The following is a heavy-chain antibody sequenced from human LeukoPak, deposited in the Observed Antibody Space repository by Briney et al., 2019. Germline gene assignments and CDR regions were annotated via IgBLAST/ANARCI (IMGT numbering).Heavy chain of an antibody. D-gene: IGHD3-3*01. CDR1: GYTFTGYD. Sequence: GASVKVSCKASGYTFTGYDINWVRQATGQGLEWMGWMNPNSGNTGYAQKFQGRVTMTRNTSISTAYMELSSLRSEDTAVYYCARGYDFWSGYYRYYYYGMDVWGQGTTVTVSS. CDR2: MNPNSGNT. CDR3: ARGYDFWSGYYRYYYYGMDV. V-gene: IGHV1-8*01. J-gene: IGHJ6*02.